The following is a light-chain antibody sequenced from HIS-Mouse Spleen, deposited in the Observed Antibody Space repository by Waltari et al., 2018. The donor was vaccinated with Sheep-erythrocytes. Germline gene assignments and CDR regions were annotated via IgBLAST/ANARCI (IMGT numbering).Light chain of an antibody. Sequence: QSALTQPASVSGSPGQSITISCTGTRSDVGGYNYVSWYQQYPGKAPKLMIYEVSKRPSGVPDRFSGSKSGNTASLTISGLQAEDEADYYCCSYAGSYNHVFATGTKVTVL. V-gene: IGLV2-11*01. CDR2: EVS. CDR3: CSYAGSYNHV. CDR1: RSDVGGYNY. J-gene: IGLJ1*01.